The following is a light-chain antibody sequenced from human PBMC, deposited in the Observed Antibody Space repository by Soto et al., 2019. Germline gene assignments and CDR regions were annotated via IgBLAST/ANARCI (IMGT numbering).Light chain of an antibody. CDR3: HQYGDSPYS. J-gene: IGKJ2*01. CDR2: GSL. CDR1: QRISANY. Sequence: VVLTQSPGTLSLSPGERATLSCRTTQRISANYIAWYQLKPGQAPRLLIHGSLTRAAGIPDRFSGSGSGADFTLTIARVEPEDFAVYFCHQYGDSPYSFGQGTKLDIK. V-gene: IGKV3-20*01.